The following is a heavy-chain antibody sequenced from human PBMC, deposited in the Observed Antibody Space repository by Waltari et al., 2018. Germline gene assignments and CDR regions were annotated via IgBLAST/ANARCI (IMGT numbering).Heavy chain of an antibody. V-gene: IGHV3-48*01. CDR1: GFTFSSDS. D-gene: IGHD6-13*01. CDR3: ARGYSSSWSSFDY. J-gene: IGHJ4*02. Sequence: EVQLVESGGGLVQPGGSLRLSCAASGFTFSSDSMNWVRQAPGKGLEWVSYISSSSSTIYYADSVKGRFTISRDNAKNSLYLQMNSLRAEDTAVYYCARGYSSSWSSFDYWGQGTLVTVSS. CDR2: ISSSSSTI.